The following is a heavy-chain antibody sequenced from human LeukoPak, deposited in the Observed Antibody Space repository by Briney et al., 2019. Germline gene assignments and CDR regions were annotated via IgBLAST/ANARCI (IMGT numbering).Heavy chain of an antibody. D-gene: IGHD3-22*01. CDR2: ILGSGGTT. V-gene: IGHV3-23*01. CDR1: GFTFSNYV. J-gene: IGHJ4*02. Sequence: GGSLKLACAASGFTFSNYVMRWVRQAPGKGLEWVSSILGSGGTTFYGDSVKGRFTISRDNAKNSLYLLMNSLRTEDTAVYYCAATYYYDGSGDYWGQGTLVTVSS. CDR3: AATYYYDGSGDY.